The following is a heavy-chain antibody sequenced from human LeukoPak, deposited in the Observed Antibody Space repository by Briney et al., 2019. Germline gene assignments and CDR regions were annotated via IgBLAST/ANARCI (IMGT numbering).Heavy chain of an antibody. J-gene: IGHJ5*02. CDR3: ARQGTSTWFDP. V-gene: IGHV4-39*01. CDR1: GGSIRNSNYY. Sequence: SETLSLTCTVSGGSIRNSNYYWGWIRQPPGKGLEWIGSIYYSGSTYYNPSLKSRVTISVDTSKNQFSLKLSSVTAADTALYYCARQGTSTWFDPWGQGTLVTVSS. D-gene: IGHD1-7*01. CDR2: IYYSGST.